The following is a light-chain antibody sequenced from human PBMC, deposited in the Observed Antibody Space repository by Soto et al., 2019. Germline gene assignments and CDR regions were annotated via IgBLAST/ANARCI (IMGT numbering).Light chain of an antibody. Sequence: DIQMTQSPSTLSASVGDRVTITCRASQSISSWLAWYQQKPGKAPKLLIYKASSLESGVPSRFSGSGSGTEFTLTISSLQPDDFATYYCQHYDDYSRTFGQGTKVDI. J-gene: IGKJ1*01. V-gene: IGKV1-5*03. CDR3: QHYDDYSRT. CDR1: QSISSW. CDR2: KAS.